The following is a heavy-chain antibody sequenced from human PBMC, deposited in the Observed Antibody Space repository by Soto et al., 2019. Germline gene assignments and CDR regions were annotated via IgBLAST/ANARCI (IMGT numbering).Heavy chain of an antibody. J-gene: IGHJ4*02. V-gene: IGHV3-30*18. CDR2: ASYDESDN. CDR1: GFIFNNYG. D-gene: IGHD1-26*01. Sequence: AGGSLRLSCAASGFIFNNYGIHWVRQAPGKGLDWVAVASYDESDNKYGDSVKGRFTLSRDNSKNTVYLQMNSLTAEDTAVYYCAKGGAKTSVARYLFDYWGKGTLVTVSS. CDR3: AKGGAKTSVARYLFDY.